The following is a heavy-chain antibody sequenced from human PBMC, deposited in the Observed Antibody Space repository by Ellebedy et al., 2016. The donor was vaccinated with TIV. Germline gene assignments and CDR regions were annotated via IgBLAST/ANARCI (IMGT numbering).Heavy chain of an antibody. CDR2: ISSSSSTI. CDR3: ARERQQLVTYFDY. CDR1: GFTFSSYS. J-gene: IGHJ4*02. Sequence: GESLKISXAASGFTFSSYSMNWVRQAPGKGLEWVSYISSSSSTIYYADSVKGRFTISRDNAKNSLYLQMNSLRDEDTAVYYCARERQQLVTYFDYWGQGTLVTVSS. V-gene: IGHV3-48*02. D-gene: IGHD6-13*01.